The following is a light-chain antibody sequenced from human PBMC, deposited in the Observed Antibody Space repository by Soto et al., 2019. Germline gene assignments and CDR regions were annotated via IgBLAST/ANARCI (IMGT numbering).Light chain of an antibody. Sequence: DIQMTQSPSTLSASVGDRVTITCRASQSISSWLAWYQQKPGKAPKLLIYKESSLESGVPSRFSGSGSGTEFTLTINSLQPDDFATYYCQQYSSLYTFGQGTKLEIK. CDR3: QQYSSLYT. CDR2: KES. CDR1: QSISSW. V-gene: IGKV1-5*03. J-gene: IGKJ2*01.